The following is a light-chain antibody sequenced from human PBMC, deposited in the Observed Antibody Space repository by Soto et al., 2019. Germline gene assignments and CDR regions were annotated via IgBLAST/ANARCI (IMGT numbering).Light chain of an antibody. Sequence: DIQMTQSPSSLSASVGDRVTINCRASQTISNYLNWYQEKPGKAPKHLIYAASNLQSGVPSRFSGSGSGTEFTLTISNLQPEDFATYYCQKTYSTPFTFGPGNKVDI. V-gene: IGKV1-39*01. J-gene: IGKJ3*01. CDR1: QTISNY. CDR3: QKTYSTPFT. CDR2: AAS.